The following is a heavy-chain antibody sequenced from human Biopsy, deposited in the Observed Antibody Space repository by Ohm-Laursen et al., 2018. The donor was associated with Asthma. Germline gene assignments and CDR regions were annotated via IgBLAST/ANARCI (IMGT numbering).Heavy chain of an antibody. Sequence: SLRLSCSASGFTFSSYSMHWVRQAPGRGPEYVSSIATDGSSKFYADSVKGRFTVPRDNSKHTLYLHMTGLRADDTGVYYCVKDHSAGYYYFDDWGQGAQVTVSS. V-gene: IGHV3-64D*08. D-gene: IGHD2-21*01. J-gene: IGHJ4*02. CDR3: VKDHSAGYYYFDD. CDR1: GFTFSSYS. CDR2: IATDGSSK.